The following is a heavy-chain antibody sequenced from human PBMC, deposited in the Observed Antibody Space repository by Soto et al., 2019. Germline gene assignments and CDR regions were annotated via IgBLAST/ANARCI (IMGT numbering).Heavy chain of an antibody. V-gene: IGHV3-30-3*01. D-gene: IGHD3-3*01. Sequence: SGGSLRLSCAASGFTFSSYAMHWVRQAPGKGLEWVAVISYDGSNKYYADSVKGRFTISRDNSKNTLYLQMNSLRAEDTAVYYCARPHGLYYDFWSGPRWFDPWGQGTLVTVSS. J-gene: IGHJ5*02. CDR2: ISYDGSNK. CDR3: ARPHGLYYDFWSGPRWFDP. CDR1: GFTFSSYA.